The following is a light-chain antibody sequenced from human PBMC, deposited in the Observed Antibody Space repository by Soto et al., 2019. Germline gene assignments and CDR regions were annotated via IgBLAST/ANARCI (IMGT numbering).Light chain of an antibody. V-gene: IGKV3-20*01. CDR1: QSVRNY. CDR2: GAS. CDR3: QHYSSPPAT. Sequence: EIVLTQSPGTLSLSPGERATLSCRASQSVRNYLAWYRQKPGQAPRLLIYGASTRAAGIPDRFGGSGSGTAFTLTISGLEPEDFAMYYCQHYSSPPATFGGGTRVESK. J-gene: IGKJ4*01.